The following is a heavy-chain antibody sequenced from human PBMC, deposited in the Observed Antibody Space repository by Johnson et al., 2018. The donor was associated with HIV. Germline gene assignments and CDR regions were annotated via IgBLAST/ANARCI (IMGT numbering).Heavy chain of an antibody. V-gene: IGHV3-30*02. D-gene: IGHD3-10*01. CDR3: AKEPLVRGVNAFDI. Sequence: QVQLVESGGGLVKPGGSLRLSCAASGFTFSNYGMHWVRQAPGKGLEWVAFIRHDGSKKYYADSVKGRFTISRDNSKNTLFLQMNSLRAEDTAVYYCAKEPLVRGVNAFDIWGQGTMVTVSS. CDR2: IRHDGSKK. CDR1: GFTFSNYG. J-gene: IGHJ3*02.